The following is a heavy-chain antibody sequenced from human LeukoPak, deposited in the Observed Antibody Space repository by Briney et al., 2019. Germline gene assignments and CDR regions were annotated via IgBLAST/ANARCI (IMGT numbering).Heavy chain of an antibody. Sequence: PGGSLRLSCAASGFTFSSYAMHWVRQAPGKGLEWVAVISYDGSNKYYADSVKGRFTISRDNSKNTLYLQMNSLRAEDTAVYYCARGTGGYYDGSGYYYEYWGQGTLVTVSS. D-gene: IGHD3-22*01. CDR1: GFTFSSYA. CDR2: ISYDGSNK. CDR3: ARGTGGYYDGSGYYYEY. V-gene: IGHV3-30*04. J-gene: IGHJ4*02.